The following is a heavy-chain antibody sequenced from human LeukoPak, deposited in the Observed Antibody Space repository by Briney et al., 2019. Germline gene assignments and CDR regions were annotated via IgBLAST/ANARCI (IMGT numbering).Heavy chain of an antibody. D-gene: IGHD1-26*01. V-gene: IGHV4-34*01. CDR1: GGSFSGYY. CDR3: ARGRGGSYFRYYYYMDV. CDR2: INHSGST. J-gene: IGHJ6*03. Sequence: SETLSLTCAVYGGSFSGYYWSWIRQPPGKGLEWIGEINHSGSTNYNPSLKSRVTISVDTSKNQFSLKLSSATAADTAVYYCARGRGGSYFRYYYYMDVWGKGTTVTVSS.